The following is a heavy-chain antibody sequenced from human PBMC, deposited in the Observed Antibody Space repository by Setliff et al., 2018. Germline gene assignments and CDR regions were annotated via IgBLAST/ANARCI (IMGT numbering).Heavy chain of an antibody. Sequence: SETLSLTCAVSGYSISSGYYWGWIRQPPGKGLEWIGSIYHSGSTYYNPSLKSRVSTSVDTSQKQISLKLSSVTAADTAVYYCARTMYSSSWFQGYFDYWGQGTLVTVSS. CDR3: ARTMYSSSWFQGYFDY. CDR2: IYHSGST. V-gene: IGHV4-38-2*01. D-gene: IGHD6-13*01. CDR1: GYSISSGYY. J-gene: IGHJ4*02.